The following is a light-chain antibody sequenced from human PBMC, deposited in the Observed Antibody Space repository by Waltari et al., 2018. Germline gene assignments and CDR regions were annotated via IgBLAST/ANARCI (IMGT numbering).Light chain of an antibody. Sequence: QSTLTQPAPVSGSPGQSTTFPCTGTSRVIANCTSVSCYQQHPAKAPKLMLFDFTNRPSGISNRFSGSTSDNTAFLTISGLQGEDEDDYYCISYSSSTSLCVFGTGTKVTVL. J-gene: IGLJ1*01. CDR2: DFT. V-gene: IGLV2-14*03. CDR1: SRVIANCTS. CDR3: ISYSSSTSLCV.